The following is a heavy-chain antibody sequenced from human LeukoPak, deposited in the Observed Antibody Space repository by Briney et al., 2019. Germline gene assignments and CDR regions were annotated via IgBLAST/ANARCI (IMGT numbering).Heavy chain of an antibody. Sequence: GASVKVSCKASGYTFTSYDINWVRQATGQGLEWMGWMNPSSGNTGYAQKFQGRVTMTRNTSISTAYMELSSLRSEDTAVYYCARSSWGYYGSGSYYIDAFDIWGQGTMVTVSS. CDR2: MNPSSGNT. D-gene: IGHD3-10*01. CDR3: ARSSWGYYGSGSYYIDAFDI. CDR1: GYTFTSYD. J-gene: IGHJ3*02. V-gene: IGHV1-8*01.